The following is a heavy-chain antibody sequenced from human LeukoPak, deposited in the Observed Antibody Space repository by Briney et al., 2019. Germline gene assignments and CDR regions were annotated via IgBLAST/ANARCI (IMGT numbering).Heavy chain of an antibody. CDR1: GDSVSSNSAA. J-gene: IGHJ6*04. V-gene: IGHV6-1*01. CDR3: ARDLALDV. Sequence: SQTLSLTCAISGDSVSSNSAAWNWIRQSPSRGLEWLGRTYYRSKWYNDYALSVQSRITINADTSTNEFSLQLNSVTPEDTAVYYCARDLALDVWGKGTTVTVSS. CDR2: TYYRSKWYN.